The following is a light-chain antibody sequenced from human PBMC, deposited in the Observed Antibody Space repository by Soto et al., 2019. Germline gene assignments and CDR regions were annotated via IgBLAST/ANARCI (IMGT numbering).Light chain of an antibody. CDR1: QSVSSN. J-gene: IGKJ1*01. V-gene: IGKV3-15*01. CDR2: GAS. CDR3: QQYNNWPPWT. Sequence: EIVMTQSPATLSVSPGERATLSCRASQSVSSNLAWYQQKPGQAPRLLIYGASTRATGIPARFSGSGSGTEFTLTSSSLQSEYFVCYYCQQYNNWPPWTFGQGTKVEIK.